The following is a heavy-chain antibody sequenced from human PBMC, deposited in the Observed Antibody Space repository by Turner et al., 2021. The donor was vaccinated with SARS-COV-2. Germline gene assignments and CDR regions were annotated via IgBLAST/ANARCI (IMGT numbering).Heavy chain of an antibody. Sequence: QVVLVQSGAELKRPGPSVNVSCKASGSTFSADHIHWVRQAPGQGLEWRGWVKPNSGGKNSAQKFQGRVTRTWDTSVTTAHMVLSRLTFDDSAVYFGARELEWWGYFDYWGQGTLVTVSS. V-gene: IGHV1-2*02. D-gene: IGHD1-1*01. CDR2: VKPNSGGK. CDR3: ARELEWWGYFDY. J-gene: IGHJ4*02. CDR1: GSTFSADH.